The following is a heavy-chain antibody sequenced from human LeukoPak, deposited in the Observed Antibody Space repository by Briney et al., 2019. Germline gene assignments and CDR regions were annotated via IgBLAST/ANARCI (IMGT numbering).Heavy chain of an antibody. CDR1: GESVSRNDAA. V-gene: IGHV6-1*01. J-gene: IGHJ5*02. Sequence: SQTLSLTCAISGESVSRNDAAWSWIRQSPSRGLEWLGRTYYRSQWYSEYAVSVKSRISINADTSKNQFSLKLSSVTAADTAVYYCARDMTDWWFDPWGQGTLVTVSS. CDR3: ARDMTDWWFDP. CDR2: TYYRSQWYS. D-gene: IGHD3-9*01.